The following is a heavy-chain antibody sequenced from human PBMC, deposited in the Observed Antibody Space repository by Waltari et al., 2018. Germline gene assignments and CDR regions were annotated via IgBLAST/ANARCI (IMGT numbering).Heavy chain of an antibody. J-gene: IGHJ1*01. V-gene: IGHV3-23*03. Sequence: EVQLLESGGGLVQPGGSLRLSCAASGFTFSSYALSWVRQAPGKGLEWVSVIYSGGSTYYADSVKGRFTISRDNSKNTLYLKMNSLRAEDTAVYYCAKDHDSSGYYFEYFQHWGQGTLVTVSS. CDR3: AKDHDSSGYYFEYFQH. CDR1: GFTFSSYA. D-gene: IGHD3-22*01. CDR2: IYSGGST.